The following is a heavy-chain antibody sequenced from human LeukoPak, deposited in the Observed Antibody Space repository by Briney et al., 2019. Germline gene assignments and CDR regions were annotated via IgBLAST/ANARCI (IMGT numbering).Heavy chain of an antibody. CDR3: ARPTSKLGSFDY. D-gene: IGHD2/OR15-2a*01. Sequence: SETLSPTCTVSGGSISSSNYYCGWIRQPPGKGLEWIGTIYYSGSTYYNPSLKSRITISVDTSKNQFSLKMRSVTAADTAVYYCARPTSKLGSFDYWGQGTLVTVSS. CDR2: IYYSGST. J-gene: IGHJ4*02. V-gene: IGHV4-39*01. CDR1: GGSISSSNYY.